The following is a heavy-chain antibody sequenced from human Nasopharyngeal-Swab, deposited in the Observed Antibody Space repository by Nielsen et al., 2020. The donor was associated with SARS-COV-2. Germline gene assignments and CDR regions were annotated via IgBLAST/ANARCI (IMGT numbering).Heavy chain of an antibody. D-gene: IGHD5-12*01. Sequence: SVKVSCKASGGTFSSYAISWVRQAPGQGLEWMGGIIPILGIANYAQKFQGRVTITADKSTSTAYMELNSLRSEDTAVYYCARDHIRGRRYYFDYWGQGTLVTVSS. CDR3: ARDHIRGRRYYFDY. J-gene: IGHJ4*02. CDR2: IIPILGIA. CDR1: GGTFSSYA. V-gene: IGHV1-69*10.